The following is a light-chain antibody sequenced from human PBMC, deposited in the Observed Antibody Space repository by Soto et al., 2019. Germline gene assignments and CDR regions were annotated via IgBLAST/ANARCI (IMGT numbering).Light chain of an antibody. Sequence: IQLTQSPSFLSASIGDRVIITCRATQDISNYLAWYQQKPGRAPKLLIYGASTLQSGVPSRFSGIGSGTEFTLTISSIQSEDFATYFCQQLHSCPLGNTFGPGTKVEIK. J-gene: IGKJ3*01. CDR1: QDISNY. V-gene: IGKV1-9*01. CDR2: GAS. CDR3: QQLHSCPLGNT.